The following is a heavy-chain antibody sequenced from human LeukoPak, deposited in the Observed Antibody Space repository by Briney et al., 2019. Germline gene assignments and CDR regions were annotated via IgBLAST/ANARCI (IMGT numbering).Heavy chain of an antibody. D-gene: IGHD5-18*01. Sequence: SETLSLTCAVYVGSFCAYYGSWIRQPPGKGLKWIGEISQSGSTNYNPSLKSRVTISVDTSKNQFSLKLSSVTAAETAVYYCARGRRRGWDSYGYFFDYWGQGTLVTVSS. CDR3: ARGRRRGWDSYGYFFDY. V-gene: IGHV4-34*01. CDR2: ISQSGST. CDR1: VGSFCAYY. J-gene: IGHJ4*02.